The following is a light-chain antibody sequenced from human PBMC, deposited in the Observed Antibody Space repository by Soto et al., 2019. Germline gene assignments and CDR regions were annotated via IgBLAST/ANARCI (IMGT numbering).Light chain of an antibody. J-gene: IGLJ3*02. CDR2: INSDGSH. V-gene: IGLV4-69*01. CDR3: QTWGNGILV. CDR1: SGHSSYA. Sequence: QLVLTQSPSASASLGASVKLTGTLTSGHSSYAIAWHQQQPEKGPRYLMKINSDGSHNKGDGIPDRFSGSSSGAERYLTISSLQSEDEADYYGQTWGNGILVFGGGTKLTVL.